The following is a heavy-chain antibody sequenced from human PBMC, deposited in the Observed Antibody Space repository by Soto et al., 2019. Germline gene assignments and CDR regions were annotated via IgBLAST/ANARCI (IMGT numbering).Heavy chain of an antibody. CDR1: GGSFCGYY. V-gene: IGHV4-34*01. Sequence: PSETLSLTCAVYGGSFCGYYWSWIRQPPGKGLEWIGEINHSGSTNHNPSLKSRVTISVDTSKNQFSLKLSSVTAADTAVYYCARATGHYGSGSYIRYWGQGTLVTSPQ. D-gene: IGHD3-10*01. CDR3: ARATGHYGSGSYIRY. J-gene: IGHJ4*02. CDR2: INHSGST.